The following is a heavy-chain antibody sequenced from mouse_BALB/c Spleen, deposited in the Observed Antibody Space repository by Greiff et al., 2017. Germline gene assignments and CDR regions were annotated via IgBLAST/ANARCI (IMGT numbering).Heavy chain of an antibody. CDR3: TRGTSYYFDY. J-gene: IGHJ2*01. V-gene: IGHV1S81*02. Sequence: QVQLQQSGAELVKPGASVKLSCKASGYTFTSYYMYWVKQRPGQGLEWIGGINPSNGGTNFNEKFKSKATLTVDKSSSTAYMQLSSLTSEDSAVYYCTRGTSYYFDYWGQGTTLTVSS. CDR1: GYTFTSYY. D-gene: IGHD2-14*01. CDR2: INPSNGGT.